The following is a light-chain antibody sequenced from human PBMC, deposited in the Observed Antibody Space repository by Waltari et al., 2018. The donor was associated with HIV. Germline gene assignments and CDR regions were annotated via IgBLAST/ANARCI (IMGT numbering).Light chain of an antibody. CDR1: SCLHLATYT. V-gene: IGLV5-45*02. CDR3: MIWYSSAGV. CDR2: YKSDSDK. J-gene: IGLJ3*02. Sequence: QAVLTQPSSLSPSPGASASLTCTLRSCLHLATYTINCYHQKPVSPPQYLLWYKSDSDKQQGSGVPSRFSGSKDASANAGILLISGLQSEDEADYYCMIWYSSAGVFGGGTKLTVL.